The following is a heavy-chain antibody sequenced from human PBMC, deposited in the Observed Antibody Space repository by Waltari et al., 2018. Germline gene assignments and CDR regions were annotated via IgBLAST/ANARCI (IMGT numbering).Heavy chain of an antibody. J-gene: IGHJ6*02. CDR2: VNPNRGST. V-gene: IGHV1-2*02. CDR1: GYIFAGYY. CDR3: ARIGVDFYSGYDGMDV. Sequence: QVQVVQSGAEVKKPGASVKVSCKASGYIFAGYYMHWVGQAPGQGLEWGGWVNPNRGSTNYAQKFQGRVTRTRDTSIKTAYMELRRLTSDDTAVYYCARIGVDFYSGYDGMDVWGQGTTVTVSS. D-gene: IGHD3-3*01.